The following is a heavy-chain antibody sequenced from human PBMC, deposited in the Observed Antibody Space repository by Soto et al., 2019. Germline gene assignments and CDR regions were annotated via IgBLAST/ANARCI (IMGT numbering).Heavy chain of an antibody. Sequence: QVQLVESGGGVVQPGRSLRLSCAASGFTFSSYGMHWVRQAPGKGLEWVAVIWYDGSNKYYADSVKGRFTISRANSKNTLYLQMNSLRDEDTAVYYCAREDYGSGSFDYWGQGTLVTVSS. V-gene: IGHV3-33*01. CDR1: GFTFSSYG. D-gene: IGHD3-10*01. J-gene: IGHJ4*02. CDR2: IWYDGSNK. CDR3: AREDYGSGSFDY.